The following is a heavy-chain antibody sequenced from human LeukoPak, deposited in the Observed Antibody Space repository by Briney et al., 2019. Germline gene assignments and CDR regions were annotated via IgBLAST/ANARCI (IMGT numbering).Heavy chain of an antibody. Sequence: GGSLRLSCAASGFTFSSYGMHWVRQAPGKGLEWVAVISYDGSNKYYADSVKGRFTISRDNSKNTLYLQMNSLRAEDTAVYYCAKDVADSGYHFYGMDVWGQGTTVTVSS. D-gene: IGHD1-26*01. CDR1: GFTFSSYG. CDR3: AKDVADSGYHFYGMDV. J-gene: IGHJ6*02. V-gene: IGHV3-30*18. CDR2: ISYDGSNK.